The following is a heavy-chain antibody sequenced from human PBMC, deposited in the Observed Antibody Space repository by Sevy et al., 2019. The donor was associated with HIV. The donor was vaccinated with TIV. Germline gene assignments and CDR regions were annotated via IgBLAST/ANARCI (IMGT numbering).Heavy chain of an antibody. CDR3: AGGDTTMITDLDY. V-gene: IGHV3-23*01. Sequence: GGSLRLSCAASGLTLTTTGMSWARQAPGKGLEGVAGVTSDGTTYYADSVRDRFTVSRDNSKNTLYLQLNSLRADDTAVFYCAGGDTTMITDLDYWGQGTLVTVSS. CDR2: VTSDGTT. CDR1: GLTLTTTG. J-gene: IGHJ4*02. D-gene: IGHD3-16*01.